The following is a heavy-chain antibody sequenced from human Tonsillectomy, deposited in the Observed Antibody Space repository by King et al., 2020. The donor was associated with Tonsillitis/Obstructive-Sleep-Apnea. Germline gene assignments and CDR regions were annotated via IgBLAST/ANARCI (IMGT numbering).Heavy chain of an antibody. CDR3: ARDLVRWGEARPPDY. V-gene: IGHV3-7*04. CDR2: IKQDGSEK. Sequence: VQLVESGGGLVQPGGSLRLSCAASGFTFSSFWMSWVHQAPGKVLEWVANIKQDGSEKYYVDSVKGRFTISRDNAKNSLYLQMNSLRAEDTAVYYCARDLVRWGEARPPDYWGQGTLVTVSS. D-gene: IGHD3-10*01. CDR1: GFTFSSFW. J-gene: IGHJ4*02.